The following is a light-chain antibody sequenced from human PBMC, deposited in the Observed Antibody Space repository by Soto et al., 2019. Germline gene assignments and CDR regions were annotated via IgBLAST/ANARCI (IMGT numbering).Light chain of an antibody. CDR3: QQYNNWPRT. CDR2: GAS. V-gene: IGKV3-15*01. J-gene: IGKJ5*01. CDR1: QSVHNF. Sequence: EVVLTQSPATLSLSPGDRAALSCKASQSVHNFLAWYQQKPGQAPRLLIYGASTRATGIPARFSGSGSGTEFTLTISSLQSEDFAVYYCQQYNNWPRTFGQGTRLEIK.